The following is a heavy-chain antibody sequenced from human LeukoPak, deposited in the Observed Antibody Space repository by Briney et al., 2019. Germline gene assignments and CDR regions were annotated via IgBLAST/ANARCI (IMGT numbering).Heavy chain of an antibody. CDR2: ISSSSSYI. CDR1: GFTFSSYS. Sequence: RGSLRLSCAASGFTFSSYSMNWVRQAPGKGLEWVSSISSSSSYIYYADSVKGRFTISRDNAKNSLYLQMNSLRAEDTAVYYCASSTSSTSEYDYWGQGTLVTVSS. CDR3: ASSTSSTSEYDY. J-gene: IGHJ4*02. V-gene: IGHV3-21*01. D-gene: IGHD2-2*01.